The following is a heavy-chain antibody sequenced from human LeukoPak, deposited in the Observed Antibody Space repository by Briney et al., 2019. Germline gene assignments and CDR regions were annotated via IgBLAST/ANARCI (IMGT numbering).Heavy chain of an antibody. CDR2: IYYSGTT. Sequence: SETLSLTCTVSGGSFSSSDYYWGWIRQPPGKGLEWIGSIYYSGTTYYNPSLKSRVTISVDTSKNQFSLKLSSVTAADTAVYYCARGLHNDYWGQGTLVTVSS. J-gene: IGHJ4*02. D-gene: IGHD1-14*01. CDR1: GGSFSSSDYY. V-gene: IGHV4-39*07. CDR3: ARGLHNDY.